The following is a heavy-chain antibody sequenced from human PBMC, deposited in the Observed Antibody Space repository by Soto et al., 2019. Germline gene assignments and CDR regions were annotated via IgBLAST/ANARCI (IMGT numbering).Heavy chain of an antibody. CDR3: AKDLAAVAGTIY. CDR1: GFTFSSYG. D-gene: IGHD6-19*01. CDR2: ISYDGSNK. Sequence: GGSLRLSCAASGFTFSSYGMHWVRQAPGKGLEWVAVISYDGSNKYYADSVKGRFTISRDNSKNTLYLQMNSLRAEDTAVYYCAKDLAAVAGTIYWGQGTLVTVSS. V-gene: IGHV3-30*18. J-gene: IGHJ4*02.